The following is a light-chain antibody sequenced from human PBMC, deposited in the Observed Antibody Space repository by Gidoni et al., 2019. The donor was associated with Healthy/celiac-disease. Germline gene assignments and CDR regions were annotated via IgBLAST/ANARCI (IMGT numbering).Light chain of an antibody. CDR3: QQYYSTPGT. V-gene: IGKV4-1*01. Sequence: DIVMTQSPDSLAVYLGERATSNCKSSQSVLYSSNNKNYLAWYQQKPGQPPKLLIYWASTRESGVPDRFSGSGSGTDFTLTISSLQAEDVAVYYCQQYYSTPGTFGQGTKVEIK. J-gene: IGKJ1*01. CDR2: WAS. CDR1: QSVLYSSNNKNY.